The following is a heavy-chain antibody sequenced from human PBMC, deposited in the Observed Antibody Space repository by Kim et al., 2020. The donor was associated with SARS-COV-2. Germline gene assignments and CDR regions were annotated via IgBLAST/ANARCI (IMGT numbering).Heavy chain of an antibody. CDR2: INPNSGGT. Sequence: ASVKVSCKASGYTFTGYYMHWVRQAPGQGLEWMGWINPNSGGTNYAQKFQGRVTMTRDTSISTAYMELSRLRSDDTAVYYCARPLASSSWYYFDYWGQGTLVTVSS. V-gene: IGHV1-2*02. CDR3: ARPLASSSWYYFDY. D-gene: IGHD6-13*01. J-gene: IGHJ4*02. CDR1: GYTFTGYY.